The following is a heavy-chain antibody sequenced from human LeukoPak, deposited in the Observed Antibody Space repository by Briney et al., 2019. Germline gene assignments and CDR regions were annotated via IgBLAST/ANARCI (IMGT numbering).Heavy chain of an antibody. CDR3: ASSRVVDTAMVTDYYDYGMDV. CDR1: GGSISSYY. D-gene: IGHD5-18*01. V-gene: IGHV4-4*07. J-gene: IGHJ6*02. CDR2: VYTGGST. Sequence: PSETLSLTCTVSGGSISSYYWSWIRQPAGKGLEWIGRVYTGGSTNYNPSLKSRVTVSVDTSKNQFSLKLSSVTAADTAVYYCASSRVVDTAMVTDYYDYGMDVWGQGTTVTVSS.